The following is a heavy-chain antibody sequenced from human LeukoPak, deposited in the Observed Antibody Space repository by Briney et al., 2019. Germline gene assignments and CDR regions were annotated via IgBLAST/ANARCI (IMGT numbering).Heavy chain of an antibody. CDR3: ARQSRDGSKTRGYYFDY. D-gene: IGHD3-10*01. CDR1: GYIFTHHW. V-gene: IGHV5-51*01. CDR2: IYPADSDT. J-gene: IGHJ4*02. Sequence: GESLKISCQVSGYIFTHHWIGWVRQMPGKGLESMGIIYPADSDTTYSPSFQGQVTISADKSISTVYPQWSSLNASDTAMYYCARQSRDGSKTRGYYFDYWGQGTLVTVSS.